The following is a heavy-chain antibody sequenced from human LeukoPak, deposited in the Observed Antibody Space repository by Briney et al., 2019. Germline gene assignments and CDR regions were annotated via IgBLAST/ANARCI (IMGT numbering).Heavy chain of an antibody. J-gene: IGHJ5*02. CDR2: ISAYNGNT. CDR1: GYTFTSYG. D-gene: IGHD3-10*01. V-gene: IGHV1-18*01. CDR3: ARGGYYGSGNDFRFDP. Sequence: ASVKVSCKASGYTFTSYGISWVRQAPGQGLEWMGWISAYNGNTNYAQKLQGRVTMTTDTSTSTAYMELRSLRSDDTAIYYCARGGYYGSGNDFRFDPWGQGTLVTVSS.